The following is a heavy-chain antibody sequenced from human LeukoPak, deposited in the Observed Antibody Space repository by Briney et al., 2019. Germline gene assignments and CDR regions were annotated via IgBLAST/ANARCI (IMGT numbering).Heavy chain of an antibody. J-gene: IGHJ4*02. Sequence: GGSLRLSCAASGFTFSSYAMSWVRQAPGKGLEWVSDISGSGGRTYYADSVKGRFTISRDNSKNTLNLQMNSLRAEDTAVYYCAKRRNSYDSGGSTDHWGQGTLVIVSS. CDR3: AKRRNSYDSGGSTDH. D-gene: IGHD3-22*01. CDR2: ISGSGGRT. V-gene: IGHV3-23*01. CDR1: GFTFSSYA.